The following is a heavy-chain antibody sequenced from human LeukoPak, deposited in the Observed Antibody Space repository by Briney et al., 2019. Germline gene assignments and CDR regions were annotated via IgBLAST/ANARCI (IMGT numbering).Heavy chain of an antibody. V-gene: IGHV1-2*02. D-gene: IGHD6-13*01. Sequence: ASVKVSCKASGYTFTGYYMHWVRQAPGQGLEWMGWINPNSGGTNYAQKFQGRVTMTRDTSISTAYMELSRLRSDDTAVYYCARAQGGYSSSWEIDYWGQGTLVTVSS. J-gene: IGHJ4*02. CDR3: ARAQGGYSSSWEIDY. CDR2: INPNSGGT. CDR1: GYTFTGYY.